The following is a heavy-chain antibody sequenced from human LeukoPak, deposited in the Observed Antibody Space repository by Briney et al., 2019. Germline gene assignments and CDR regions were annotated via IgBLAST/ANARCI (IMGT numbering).Heavy chain of an antibody. J-gene: IGHJ4*02. CDR1: GFTFSSYS. D-gene: IGHD4-17*01. Sequence: GGSLTLSCAASGFTFSSYSMNWVRQAPGKGLEWVSSISSSGSNIYYADSVKGRFTISRDNAKNSLYLQMNSLRAEDMAVYYCATNSTVTRVGFDYWGQGTLVTVSS. CDR2: ISSSGSNI. V-gene: IGHV3-21*01. CDR3: ATNSTVTRVGFDY.